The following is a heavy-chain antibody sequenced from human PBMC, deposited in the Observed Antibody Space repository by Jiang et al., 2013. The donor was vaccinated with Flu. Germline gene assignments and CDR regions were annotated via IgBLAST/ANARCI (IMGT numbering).Heavy chain of an antibody. CDR3: ARDPHYYDSSETDY. CDR2: IIPILGIA. D-gene: IGHD3-22*01. Sequence: GAEVKKPGSSVKVSCKASGGTFSSYAISWVRQAPGQGLEWMGRIIPILGIANYAQKFQGRVTITADKSTSTAYMELSSLRSEDTAVYYCARDPHYYDSSETDYWGQGTLVTVSP. J-gene: IGHJ4*02. CDR1: GGTFSSYA. V-gene: IGHV1-69*04.